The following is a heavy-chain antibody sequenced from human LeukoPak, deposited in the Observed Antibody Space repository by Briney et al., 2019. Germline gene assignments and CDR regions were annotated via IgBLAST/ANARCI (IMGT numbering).Heavy chain of an antibody. V-gene: IGHV5-10-1*01. J-gene: IGHJ6*02. Sequence: GESLQISCKGSGYNFTIYWIVWVRQMPGKGLEWMGRIDPTDSYTNYSPSFQGHVSISADKSINTAYLQWSSLKASDTAIYYCARGRRGFCSSTSCYKSDYGMDVWGQGTSVTVSS. CDR2: IDPTDSYT. D-gene: IGHD2-2*02. CDR1: GYNFTIYW. CDR3: ARGRRGFCSSTSCYKSDYGMDV.